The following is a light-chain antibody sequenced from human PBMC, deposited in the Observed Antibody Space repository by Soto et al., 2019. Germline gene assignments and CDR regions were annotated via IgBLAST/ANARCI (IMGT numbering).Light chain of an antibody. V-gene: IGKV2-30*02. J-gene: IGKJ5*01. CDR2: KVS. CDR3: MQGTHWPIT. Sequence: DVAITQSQLSPPVPLGQPASSYCRSNQSLVHSDGIAYFSWFQQRRGRSPRRLIYKVSNRDCGVPARFSGSGSGTDFALKISRVEAEDVGVYYCMQGTHWPITFGQGTRLEI. CDR1: QSLVHSDGIAY.